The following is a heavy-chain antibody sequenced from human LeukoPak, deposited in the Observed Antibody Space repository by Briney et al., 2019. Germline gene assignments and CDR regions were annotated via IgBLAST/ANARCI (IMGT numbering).Heavy chain of an antibody. J-gene: IGHJ3*02. D-gene: IGHD4-17*01. Sequence: GGSLRLSCAASGFTFSSYGMHWVRQAPGKGLEWVAVIWYDGSNKYYADSVKGRFTISRDNSKNTLYLQMNSLRAEDTAVYYCARVATVTTWHYAFDIWGQGTMVTGSS. CDR3: ARVATVTTWHYAFDI. V-gene: IGHV3-33*01. CDR2: IWYDGSNK. CDR1: GFTFSSYG.